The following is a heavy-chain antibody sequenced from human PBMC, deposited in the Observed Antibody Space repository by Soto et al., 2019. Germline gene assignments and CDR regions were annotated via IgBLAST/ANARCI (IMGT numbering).Heavy chain of an antibody. D-gene: IGHD5-18*01. Sequence: PSETLSLTCTVSGGSISSSSYYWGWIRQPPGKGLEWIGSIYYSGSTYYNPSLKSRVTISVDTSKNQFSLKLSSVTAADTAVYYCARHPMAAMVEYYFDYWGQGTLVTVSS. CDR1: GGSISSSSYY. CDR2: IYYSGST. V-gene: IGHV4-39*01. CDR3: ARHPMAAMVEYYFDY. J-gene: IGHJ4*02.